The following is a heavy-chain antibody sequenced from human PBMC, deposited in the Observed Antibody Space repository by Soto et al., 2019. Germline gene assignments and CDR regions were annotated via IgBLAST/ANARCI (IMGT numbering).Heavy chain of an antibody. Sequence: SETLSLTCAVYGGSFSGYYWTWIRQPPEKGLEWIGEINHSGSTNQNPSLKSRVSILLDRSKNQFSLRLRSVTAADTAVYYCARGISVMAAFAGDAPDKYFFDSWSLGTLVTVSS. CDR3: ARGISVMAAFAGDAPDKYFFDS. D-gene: IGHD6-25*01. CDR1: GGSFSGYY. CDR2: INHSGST. V-gene: IGHV4-34*01. J-gene: IGHJ4*02.